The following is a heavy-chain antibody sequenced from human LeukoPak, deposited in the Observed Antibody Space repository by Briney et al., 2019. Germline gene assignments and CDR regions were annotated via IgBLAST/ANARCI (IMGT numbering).Heavy chain of an antibody. J-gene: IGHJ4*02. Sequence: PSETLSLTCTVSGGSISSGGYYWSWIRQHPGKGLEWIGYIYYSGSTYYNPSLKSRVTISVDTSKNQFSLKLSSVTAADTAVYYCARGRPFYYDFWRPFDYWGQGTLVTVSS. D-gene: IGHD3-3*01. CDR1: GGSISSGGYY. CDR2: IYYSGST. CDR3: ARGRPFYYDFWRPFDY. V-gene: IGHV4-31*03.